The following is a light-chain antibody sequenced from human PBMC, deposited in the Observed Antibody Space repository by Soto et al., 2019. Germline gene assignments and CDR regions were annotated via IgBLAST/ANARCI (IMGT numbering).Light chain of an antibody. J-gene: IGKJ1*01. CDR2: AAS. V-gene: IGKV1-39*01. CDR1: QSISSY. CDR3: QQSYSTPWT. Sequence: DIQMTQSPSSLSASVGDRITITCRASQSISSYLNWYQQKPGKAPKLLISAASSLQSGVPSRFSGSGSGTDFTLTISSLQPEDTATYYCQQSYSTPWTFGQGTTVEIK.